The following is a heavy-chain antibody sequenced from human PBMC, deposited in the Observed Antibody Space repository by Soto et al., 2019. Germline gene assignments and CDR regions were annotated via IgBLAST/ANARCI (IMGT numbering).Heavy chain of an antibody. CDR1: GYNFLKFG. Sequence: QVQLVQSGGEVKRPGASMKVSCKTSGYNFLKFGITWVRQAPGQGLEWLGWISPDSGDTNYAPKVQGSVTMTAATSTTTVYMELRSLRSADTAMYSCAMAEIGYQNGAAVYTGMDVWGQGTTVTVTS. V-gene: IGHV1-18*01. J-gene: IGHJ6*02. CDR3: AMAEIGYQNGAAVYTGMDV. D-gene: IGHD2-8*01. CDR2: ISPDSGDT.